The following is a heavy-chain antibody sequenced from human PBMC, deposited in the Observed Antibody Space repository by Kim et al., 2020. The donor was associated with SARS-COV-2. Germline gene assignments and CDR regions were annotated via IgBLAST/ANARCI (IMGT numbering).Heavy chain of an antibody. D-gene: IGHD3-22*01. Sequence: YADSVKGRFTVSRDTSKNTVYLQMNSLRADDTAVYFCARTPDTSGHRFDYWGQGTLVTVSS. CDR3: ARTPDTSGHRFDY. V-gene: IGHV3-53*01. J-gene: IGHJ4*02.